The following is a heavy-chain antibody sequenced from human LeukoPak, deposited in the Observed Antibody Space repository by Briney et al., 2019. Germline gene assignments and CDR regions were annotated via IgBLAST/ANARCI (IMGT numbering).Heavy chain of an antibody. CDR2: IYPGDSDT. D-gene: IGHD5-12*01. V-gene: IGHV5-51*01. CDR1: GYSFSSYW. CDR3: ARFRFSATYYFDY. Sequence: GESLKISCKGSGYSFSSYWIVWVRQMPGKGLEWMGIIYPGDSDTRYSPSLQGQVTISADKSISTAYLQWSSLKASDTAMYYRARFRFSATYYFDYWGQGTLVTVSS. J-gene: IGHJ4*02.